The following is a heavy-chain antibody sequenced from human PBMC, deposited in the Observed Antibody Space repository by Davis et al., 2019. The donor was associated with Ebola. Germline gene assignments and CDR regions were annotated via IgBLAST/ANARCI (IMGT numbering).Heavy chain of an antibody. Sequence: ASVKVSCKVSGYTLTELSMHWVRQAPGKGLEWMGGFDPEDGETIYAQKFQGRVTMTEDTSTDTAYMELSSLRSEDTAVYYCATGYFWSGYYHFDYWGQGTLVTVSS. J-gene: IGHJ4*02. CDR3: ATGYFWSGYYHFDY. CDR1: GYTLTELS. CDR2: FDPEDGET. V-gene: IGHV1-24*01. D-gene: IGHD3-3*01.